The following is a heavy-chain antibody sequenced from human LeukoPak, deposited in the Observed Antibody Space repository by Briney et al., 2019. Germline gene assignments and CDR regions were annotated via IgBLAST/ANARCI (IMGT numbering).Heavy chain of an antibody. Sequence: GGSLRLSCAASGFTFSSYSMNWVRQAPGKGLEWVSSISSSSSYIYYADSVKGRFTISRDNAKNSLYLQMNSLRAEDTAVYYCARGKDYGDYQVPFDYWGQGTLVTVSS. D-gene: IGHD4-17*01. CDR1: GFTFSSYS. V-gene: IGHV3-21*01. CDR2: ISSSSSYI. J-gene: IGHJ4*02. CDR3: ARGKDYGDYQVPFDY.